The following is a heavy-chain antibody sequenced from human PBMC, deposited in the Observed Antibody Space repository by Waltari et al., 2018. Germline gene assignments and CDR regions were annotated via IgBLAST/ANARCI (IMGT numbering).Heavy chain of an antibody. V-gene: IGHV3-48*03. D-gene: IGHD1-26*01. Sequence: EVQLVESGGGLVQPGGSLRLSCAASGFTFSSSEMNWVRQTPGKGLEWVSYVSVSGKTMYNVDSVKGRFTISRDNAKNSLHLQMNSLRAEDTAVYYCARAYSGSYYRYFEYWGQGALVTVSS. J-gene: IGHJ1*01. CDR3: ARAYSGSYYRYFEY. CDR2: VSVSGKTM. CDR1: GFTFSSSE.